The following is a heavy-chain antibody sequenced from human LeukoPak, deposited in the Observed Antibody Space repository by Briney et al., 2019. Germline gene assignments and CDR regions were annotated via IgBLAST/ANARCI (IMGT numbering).Heavy chain of an antibody. Sequence: PGGSLRLSCAASGFTFSDYNMSWIRQAPGKGLEWISYISSSGSTIYYADSVKGRFTISRDNAKNSLYLQMNSLRAEDTAVYYCAGDPGSTGYYYYYYGMDVWGQGTTVTVSS. CDR2: ISSSGSTI. D-gene: IGHD2-8*02. CDR1: GFTFSDYN. CDR3: AGDPGSTGYYYYYYGMDV. V-gene: IGHV3-11*01. J-gene: IGHJ6*02.